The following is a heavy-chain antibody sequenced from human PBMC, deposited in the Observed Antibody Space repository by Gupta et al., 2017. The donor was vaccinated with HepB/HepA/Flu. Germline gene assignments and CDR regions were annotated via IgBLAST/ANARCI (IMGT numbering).Heavy chain of an antibody. Sequence: QVQLQESGPGLVKPSQTLSLTCPVSGGPISRGAYYWSWIRQPPGTGLEWIGYIYYSGSTYYNPSLKSRVTISVDTSKNQFSLKLSSVTAADTAVYYCARERLGYYDFWSGRTDYYYGMDVWGQGTTVTVSS. J-gene: IGHJ6*02. CDR2: IYYSGST. V-gene: IGHV4-30-4*01. CDR3: ARERLGYYDFWSGRTDYYYGMDV. CDR1: GGPISRGAYY. D-gene: IGHD3-3*01.